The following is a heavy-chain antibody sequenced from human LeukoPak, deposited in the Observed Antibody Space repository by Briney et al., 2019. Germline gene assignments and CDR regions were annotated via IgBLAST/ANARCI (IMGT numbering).Heavy chain of an antibody. CDR3: ARDSGSSSPGY. J-gene: IGHJ4*02. CDR2: INPNSGGT. V-gene: IGHV1-2*02. CDR1: GYTFTVYY. D-gene: IGHD6-13*01. Sequence: ASVKVSCKASGYTFTVYYMHWVRQAPGQGLEWMGWINPNSGGTNYAKKFQGRVTMTRDTSISTAYMELSRLRSDDTAVYYCARDSGSSSPGYWGQGTLVTVSS.